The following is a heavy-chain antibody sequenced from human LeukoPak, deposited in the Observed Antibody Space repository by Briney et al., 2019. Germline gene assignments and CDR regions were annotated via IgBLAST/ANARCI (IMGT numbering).Heavy chain of an antibody. Sequence: ASVKVSCKASGYTFTSYDINWVRQAPGQGLEWMGWINPNSGGTNHAQKFQGRVTMTRDTSISTAYMELSRLRSDDTAVYYCARGDTLLWFGELFSYWGQGTLVTVSS. CDR2: INPNSGGT. J-gene: IGHJ4*02. CDR1: GYTFTSYD. V-gene: IGHV1-2*02. CDR3: ARGDTLLWFGELFSY. D-gene: IGHD3-10*01.